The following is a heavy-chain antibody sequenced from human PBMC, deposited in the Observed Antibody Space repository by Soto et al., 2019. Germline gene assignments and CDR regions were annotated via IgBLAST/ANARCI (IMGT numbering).Heavy chain of an antibody. CDR3: ARAFFQQQVVPFDY. V-gene: IGHV3-48*01. CDR2: ISSSSSTI. CDR1: GFTFSSYS. Sequence: GGSLRLSCAASGFTFSSYSMNWVRQAPGKGLEWVSYISSSSSTIYYADSVKGRFTISRDNAKNSLYLQMNSLRAEDTAVYYCARAFFQQQVVPFDYWGQGTLVTVSS. J-gene: IGHJ4*02. D-gene: IGHD6-13*01.